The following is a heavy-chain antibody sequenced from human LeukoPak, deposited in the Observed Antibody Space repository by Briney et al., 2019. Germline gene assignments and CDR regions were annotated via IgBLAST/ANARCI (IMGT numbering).Heavy chain of an antibody. J-gene: IGHJ4*02. V-gene: IGHV1-46*01. CDR2: INPSGGST. CDR3: ARDGYDILTGYPTDY. Sequence: ASVKVSCKASGYTFTSYYMHWVRQAPGQGLEWMGIINPSGGSTSYAQKLQGRVTMTTDTSTSTAYMELRSLRSDDTAVYYCARDGYDILTGYPTDYWGQGTLVTVSS. CDR1: GYTFTSYY. D-gene: IGHD3-9*01.